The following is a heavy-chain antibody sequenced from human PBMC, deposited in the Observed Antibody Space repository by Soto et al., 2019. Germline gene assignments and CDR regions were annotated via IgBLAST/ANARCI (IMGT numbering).Heavy chain of an antibody. V-gene: IGHV3-9*01. CDR3: AKDANYDILTVSYGMDV. Sequence: SLRLSCAASGFTFDDYAMHWVRQVPGKGLEWVAGISLNSGSIGYGDSVKGRFTISRDNAKNSLYLQMNGLSAEDTALYYCAKDANYDILTVSYGMDVWGQGTTVTVSS. D-gene: IGHD3-9*01. J-gene: IGHJ6*02. CDR2: ISLNSGSI. CDR1: GFTFDDYA.